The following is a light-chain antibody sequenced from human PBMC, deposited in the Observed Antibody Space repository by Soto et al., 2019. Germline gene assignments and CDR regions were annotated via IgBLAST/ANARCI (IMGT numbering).Light chain of an antibody. CDR2: SNN. CDR3: AAWDDSLSGWV. Sequence: QPVLTQPPSASGTPGQRVTISCSGSSSKIGGNAVNWYQQLPGTAPKLLICSNNQRPSGVPDRFSGSKSGTSASLAISGLQSEDEANYYCAAWDDSLSGWVFGGGTQLTVL. J-gene: IGLJ3*02. CDR1: SSKIGGNA. V-gene: IGLV1-44*01.